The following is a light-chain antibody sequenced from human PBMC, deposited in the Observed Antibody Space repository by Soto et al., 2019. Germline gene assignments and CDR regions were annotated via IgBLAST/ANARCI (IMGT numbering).Light chain of an antibody. CDR3: SSYTTSSTYV. CDR1: SSDVGAYNY. CDR2: DVS. J-gene: IGLJ1*01. Sequence: QSALTQPASVSGYPGQSITISCTGASSDVGAYNYVAWCQQHPGKGPKLLIYDVSNRPSAFSSRSSGSKSGNTASLTISGLRAEDEADYFCSSYTTSSTYVFGTGTKVTVL. V-gene: IGLV2-14*01.